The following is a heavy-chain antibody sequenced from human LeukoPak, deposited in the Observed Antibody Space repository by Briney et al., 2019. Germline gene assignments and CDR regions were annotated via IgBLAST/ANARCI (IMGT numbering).Heavy chain of an antibody. Sequence: GESLKISCKGSGYSFTSYWIGWVRQMPGKGLEWMGIIYPGDSDTRYSPSFQGQVTISADKSISTAYLQWSSLKASDTAMYYCASVTMVRGVPWAFDYWGQGTLVTVSS. CDR3: ASVTMVRGVPWAFDY. V-gene: IGHV5-51*01. J-gene: IGHJ4*02. CDR1: GYSFTSYW. CDR2: IYPGDSDT. D-gene: IGHD3-10*01.